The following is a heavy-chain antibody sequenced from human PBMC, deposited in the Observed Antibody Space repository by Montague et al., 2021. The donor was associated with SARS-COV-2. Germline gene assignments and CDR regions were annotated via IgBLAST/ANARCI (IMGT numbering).Heavy chain of an antibody. D-gene: IGHD3-3*01. CDR1: GFTVSSNY. CDR2: IYSGGST. Sequence: SLRLSCAASGFTVSSNYMSWVRQAPGKGLEWVSVIYSGGSTYCADSVKGRLTISRDNSKNTLYLQMNSLRAEDTAVYYCARGGDYDFWSGYVNYGMDVWGQGTTVTVSS. V-gene: IGHV3-66*01. J-gene: IGHJ6*02. CDR3: ARGGDYDFWSGYVNYGMDV.